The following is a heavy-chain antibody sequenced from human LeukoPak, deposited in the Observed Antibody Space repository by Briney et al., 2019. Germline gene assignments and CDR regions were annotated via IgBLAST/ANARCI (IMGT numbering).Heavy chain of an antibody. J-gene: IGHJ6*03. D-gene: IGHD6-6*01. CDR3: ARRLEQLAPYYYYYMDV. CDR1: GSSISSYY. Sequence: SETLSLTCTVSGSSISSYYWSWIRQPPGKGLEWIGYIYTSGSTNYNPSLKSRVTISVDTSKNQFSLKLSSVTAADTAVYYCARRLEQLAPYYYYYMDVWGKGTTVTVSS. CDR2: IYTSGST. V-gene: IGHV4-4*09.